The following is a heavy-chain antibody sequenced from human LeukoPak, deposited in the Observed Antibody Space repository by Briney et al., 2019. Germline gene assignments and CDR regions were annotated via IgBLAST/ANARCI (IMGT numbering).Heavy chain of an antibody. J-gene: IGHJ6*02. D-gene: IGHD3-3*01. V-gene: IGHV1-46*01. CDR1: GYTFTSYY. CDR3: ARTLGDFWNMDV. Sequence: ASVKVSCKASGYTFTSYYMHWVRQAPGQGLEWMGIINPSGGSTSYAQKFQGGVTMTGDTSTSTVYMELSSLRSEDTAVYYCARTLGDFWNMDVWGQGTTVTVSS. CDR2: INPSGGST.